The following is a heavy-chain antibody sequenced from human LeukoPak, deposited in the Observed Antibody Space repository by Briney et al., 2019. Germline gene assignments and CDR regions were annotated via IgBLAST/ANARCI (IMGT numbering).Heavy chain of an antibody. D-gene: IGHD3-22*01. CDR1: GYSFTSYW. Sequence: GESLTISCTGSGYSFTSYWIGWVRQMPGKGLEWMGIIYPGDSDTRYSPSFQGQVTISADKSISTAYLQWSSLKASDTAMYYCARPYDYDSIGILFDHWGQGTLVTVSP. CDR3: ARPYDYDSIGILFDH. V-gene: IGHV5-51*03. CDR2: IYPGDSDT. J-gene: IGHJ4*02.